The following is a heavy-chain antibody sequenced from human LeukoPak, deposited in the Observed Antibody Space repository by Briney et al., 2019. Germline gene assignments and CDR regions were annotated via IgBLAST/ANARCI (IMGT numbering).Heavy chain of an antibody. J-gene: IGHJ4*02. V-gene: IGHV3-23*01. CDR3: AKDRAYYDFWSGYYTGATGFDY. D-gene: IGHD3-3*01. CDR2: ISGSGGST. Sequence: GAPLRLSCAASGFTFSSYAMSWVRQAPGKGLEWVSAISGSGGSTYYADSVKGRFTISRDNSKNTLYLQMNSLRAEDTAVYYCAKDRAYYDFWSGYYTGATGFDYWGQGTLVTVSS. CDR1: GFTFSSYA.